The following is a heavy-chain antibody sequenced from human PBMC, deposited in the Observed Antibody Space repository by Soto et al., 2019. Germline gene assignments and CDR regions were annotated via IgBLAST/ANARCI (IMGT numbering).Heavy chain of an antibody. CDR1: GDSVASNSAA. J-gene: IGHJ6*02. CDR2: TYYRSKWYN. Sequence: PSQTLSLTCGISGDSVASNSAAWNLIRQSPSRGLEWLGRTYYRSKWYNDYAVSVKSRITINPDTSKNQFSLQLTSMTLEDMAVYYCARDFDILTGYYRGFYYYGLDVWGQGTTVTVSS. CDR3: ARDFDILTGYYRGFYYYGLDV. D-gene: IGHD3-9*01. V-gene: IGHV6-1*01.